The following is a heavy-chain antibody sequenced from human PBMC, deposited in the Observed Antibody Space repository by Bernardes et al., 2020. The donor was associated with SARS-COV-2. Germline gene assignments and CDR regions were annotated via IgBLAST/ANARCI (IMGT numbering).Heavy chain of an antibody. CDR2: ITWDSGKI. CDR3: ARDRGQGIFQYYFDQ. V-gene: IGHV3-9*01. J-gene: IGHJ4*02. D-gene: IGHD2-21*01. Sequence: GGSLRLSCAVSGFTFDNFAMHLVRQAPGKGLEWVSGITWDSGKIVYADSVKGRFTISRDNAKNSLFLQMNSLGAEDTAVYYCARDRGQGIFQYYFDQWGQGTLVTVSS. CDR1: GFTFDNFA.